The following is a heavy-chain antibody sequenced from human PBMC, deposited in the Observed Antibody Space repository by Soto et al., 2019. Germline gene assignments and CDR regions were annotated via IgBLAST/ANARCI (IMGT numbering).Heavy chain of an antibody. CDR1: GYTFSNFD. Sequence: QVQLVQSGAELKKPGASVKVSCKASGYTFSNFDMTGVRQATGQGPEWMGWVNPNNGDTGYAQKFQGRVTLTTDISTTTAYMELTSLRSEDTAIYYCAKVSRKGSAIDFDYWGQGTLITVSS. CDR2: VNPNNGDT. D-gene: IGHD3-10*01. V-gene: IGHV1-8*01. CDR3: AKVSRKGSAIDFDY. J-gene: IGHJ4*02.